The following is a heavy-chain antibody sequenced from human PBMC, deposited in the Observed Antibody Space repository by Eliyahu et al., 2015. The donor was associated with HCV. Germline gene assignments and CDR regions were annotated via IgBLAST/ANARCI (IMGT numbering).Heavy chain of an antibody. CDR2: XYYTGST. CDR1: GASIXSYY. J-gene: IGHJ5*02. CDR3: ASGGGGIAVAGTGGWFDP. D-gene: IGHD6-19*01. Sequence: QVQLQESGPGLVKPSETLSLTCTVXGASIXSYYWSWIRQPPGKGLXWIAXXYYTGSTHYNPSLKSRVTMSLDTSKNQLSLKLSSVTAADTAVYYCASGGGGIAVAGTGGWFDPWGQGTLVTVSS. V-gene: IGHV4-59*12.